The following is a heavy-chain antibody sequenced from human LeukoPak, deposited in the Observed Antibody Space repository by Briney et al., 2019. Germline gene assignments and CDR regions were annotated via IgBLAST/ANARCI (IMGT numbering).Heavy chain of an antibody. CDR1: GYTFTSYY. J-gene: IGHJ5*02. D-gene: IGHD2-2*01. CDR3: ARSCSSTSCHNWFDP. Sequence: ASVKVSCKASGYTFTSYYMHWVRQAPGQRLEWMGIINPSGGSTSYAQKCQGRVTMTRDMSTSTVYMKLSSLRSEDTAVYYCARSCSSTSCHNWFDPWGQGTLVTVSS. V-gene: IGHV1-46*01. CDR2: INPSGGST.